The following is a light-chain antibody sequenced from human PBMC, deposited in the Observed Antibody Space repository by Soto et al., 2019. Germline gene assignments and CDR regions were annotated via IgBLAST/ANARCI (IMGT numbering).Light chain of an antibody. CDR1: SSDVGGYNY. CDR2: DVS. CDR3: SSYTSSSMEV. J-gene: IGLJ2*01. Sequence: QSVLTQPASVSGSPGQSITISCTGTSSDVGGYNYVSWYQQHPGKAPTLMIYDVSNRPSGVSNRFSGSKSGNTASLTISGLRAEDEADYYCSSYTSSSMEVFGGGTKLTVL. V-gene: IGLV2-14*01.